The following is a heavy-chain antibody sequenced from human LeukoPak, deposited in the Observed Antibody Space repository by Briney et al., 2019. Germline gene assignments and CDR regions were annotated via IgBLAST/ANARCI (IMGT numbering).Heavy chain of an antibody. V-gene: IGHV3-7*01. CDR3: ARAPRYCSGGSCRS. CDR2: IKQDGSEK. D-gene: IGHD2-15*01. J-gene: IGHJ4*02. CDR1: GFTFSSYL. Sequence: GGSLRLSCAASGFTFSSYLMSWVRQAPGKGLEWVANIKQDGSEKYYVDSVKGRFTISRDNAKNSLYLQMNSLRAEDTAVYYCARAPRYCSGGSCRSWGQGTLVTVSS.